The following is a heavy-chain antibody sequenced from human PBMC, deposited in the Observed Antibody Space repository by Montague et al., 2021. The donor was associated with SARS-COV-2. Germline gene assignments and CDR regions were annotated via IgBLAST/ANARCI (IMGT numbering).Heavy chain of an antibody. D-gene: IGHD3-10*01. CDR3: ARGARQGYGFRLGSFDY. Sequence: SETLSLTCGVSGASVTSTNWWSWVRQPTGKGLEWIGEINHSGSTNNNPSLKSRVTMSVDTSKNQFSLKLSSVTAADTAVYYCARGARQGYGFRLGSFDYWGQGTLVTVSS. J-gene: IGHJ4*02. CDR2: INHSGST. V-gene: IGHV4-4*02. CDR1: GASVTSTNW.